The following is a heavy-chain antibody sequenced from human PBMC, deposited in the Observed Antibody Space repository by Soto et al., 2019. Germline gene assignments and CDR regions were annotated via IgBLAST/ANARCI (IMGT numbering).Heavy chain of an antibody. CDR2: IYYSGST. D-gene: IGHD2-2*01. CDR1: GGSFSSSSYY. J-gene: IGHJ5*02. CDR3: ARLHCNSPNCVPLDP. V-gene: IGHV4-39*01. Sequence: SETLSLTCTVSGGSFSSSSYYWGWIRQPPGKGLEWIGSIYYSGSTYYNPSLKSRVTMSVDPSKNQFSLKLISVTAADTAVYYCARLHCNSPNCVPLDPWGQGTLVTVSS.